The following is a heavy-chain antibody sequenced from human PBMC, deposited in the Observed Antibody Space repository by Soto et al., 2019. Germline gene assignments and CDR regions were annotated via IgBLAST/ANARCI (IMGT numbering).Heavy chain of an antibody. Sequence: SVKVSCKASGGTFSSYAISWVRQAPGQGLEWMGGIIPIFGTANYAQKFQGRVTITADESTSTAYMELSSLRSEDTAVYYCARDPYCSSTSCPTAFYGRDVWGQGTTVTVSS. CDR2: IIPIFGTA. CDR1: GGTFSSYA. J-gene: IGHJ6*02. CDR3: ARDPYCSSTSCPTAFYGRDV. V-gene: IGHV1-69*13. D-gene: IGHD2-2*01.